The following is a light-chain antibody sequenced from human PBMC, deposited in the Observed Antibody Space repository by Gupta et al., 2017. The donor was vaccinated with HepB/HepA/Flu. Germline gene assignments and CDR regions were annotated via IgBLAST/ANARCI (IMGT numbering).Light chain of an antibody. V-gene: IGLV3-1*01. CDR3: QAWDSGVV. J-gene: IGLJ3*02. Sequence: SYELTQPPSVSVSPGQTASITCSGDRLGDKYACWYQQKPGQSPTLVIYQDNKRPSGIPERFSGSNSGNTATLTISGTQAMDEADYYCQAWDSGVVFGGGTKLTVL. CDR1: RLGDKY. CDR2: QDN.